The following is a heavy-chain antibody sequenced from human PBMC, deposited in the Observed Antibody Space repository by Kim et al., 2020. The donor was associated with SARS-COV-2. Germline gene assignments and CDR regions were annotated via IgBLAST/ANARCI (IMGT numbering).Heavy chain of an antibody. D-gene: IGHD2-15*01. V-gene: IGHV1-8*01. CDR3: ARGGVVSALDY. CDR2: T. J-gene: IGHJ4*02. Sequence: TGDAQKFQGRVTMTRNTSISTAYMELSSLRSEDTAVYYCARGGVVSALDYWGQGTLVTVSS.